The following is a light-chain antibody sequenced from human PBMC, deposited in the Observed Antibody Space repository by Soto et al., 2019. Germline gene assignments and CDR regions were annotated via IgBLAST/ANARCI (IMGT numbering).Light chain of an antibody. CDR1: SSDVGSYNR. J-gene: IGLJ2*01. V-gene: IGLV2-18*02. CDR3: SSYTCSSTLGV. Sequence: QSALTQPPSVSGSPGQSVTISCTGTSSDVGSYNRVSWYQQPPGTAPKLMIYEVSNRPSGVPDRFSGSKSGNTASLTISGLQVEDEADYYCSSYTCSSTLGVFGGGTTVTVL. CDR2: EVS.